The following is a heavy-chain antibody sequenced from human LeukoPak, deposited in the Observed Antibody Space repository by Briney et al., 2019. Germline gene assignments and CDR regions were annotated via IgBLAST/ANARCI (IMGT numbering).Heavy chain of an antibody. Sequence: SETLSLTCTVSGDSITSYYWSWVRQAPGKGLEWIGYIFYSGSTDYSPSLKSRVTISVATSKTQFSLRLKSVTAADTAVYFCARTGDYSRSTGGWFDPWGQGILVTVSS. V-gene: IGHV4-59*01. D-gene: IGHD4-11*01. CDR3: ARTGDYSRSTGGWFDP. CDR2: IFYSGST. J-gene: IGHJ5*02. CDR1: GDSITSYY.